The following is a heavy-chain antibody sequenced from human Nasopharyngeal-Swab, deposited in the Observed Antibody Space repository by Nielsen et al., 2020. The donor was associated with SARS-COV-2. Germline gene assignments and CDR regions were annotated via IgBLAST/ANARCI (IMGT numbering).Heavy chain of an antibody. J-gene: IGHJ6*02. D-gene: IGHD3-22*01. V-gene: IGHV3-7*01. CDR2: IKKDGSEK. Sequence: GGSLRLCCAASGFTFSSYWMSWVRQAPGKGLEWVGNIKKDGSEKYYVDSVKGRFTISRDNAKKSLYLQMNSLRAEDTAVYYCARDSKPGGGYYSLYYYNYCGMDVWGQGTTVTVSS. CDR3: ARDSKPGGGYYSLYYYNYCGMDV. CDR1: GFTFSSYW.